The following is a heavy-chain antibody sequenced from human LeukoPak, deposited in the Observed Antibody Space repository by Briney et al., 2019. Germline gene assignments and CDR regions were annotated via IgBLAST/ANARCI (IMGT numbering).Heavy chain of an antibody. CDR2: IYYSGST. CDR3: ARLRSPWDFDY. CDR1: GGSVSGTNYY. D-gene: IGHD1-26*01. Sequence: TSETLSLTCSVSGGSVSGTNYYWAWIRQPPEKGLEWIGTIYYSGSTYYNVSLKSRVTISVDTSKNQFSLNLSSVTAADTAVYYCARLRSPWDFDYWGQGTLVTVSS. V-gene: IGHV4-39*07. J-gene: IGHJ4*02.